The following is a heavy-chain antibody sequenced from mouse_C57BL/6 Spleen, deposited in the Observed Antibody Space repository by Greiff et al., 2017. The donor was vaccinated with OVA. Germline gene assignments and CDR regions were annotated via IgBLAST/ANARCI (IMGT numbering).Heavy chain of an antibody. CDR1: GFTFSNYW. J-gene: IGHJ2*01. D-gene: IGHD2-5*01. V-gene: IGHV6-3*01. CDR2: IRLKSDNYAT. Sequence: DVMLVESGGGLVQPGGSMKLSCVASGFTFSNYWMNWVRQSPEKGLEWVAQIRLKSDNYATHYAESVKGRFTISRDDSKSSVYLQMNNLRAEDTGIYYCTTYYSIYYFDYWGQGTTLTVSS. CDR3: TTYYSIYYFDY.